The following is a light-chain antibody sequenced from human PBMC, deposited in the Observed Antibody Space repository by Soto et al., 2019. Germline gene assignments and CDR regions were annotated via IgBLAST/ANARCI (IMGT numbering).Light chain of an antibody. CDR2: DVT. CDR1: SSDVGGYNY. CDR3: SSYANRAAPYV. J-gene: IGLJ1*01. Sequence: QSVLTQPASVSGSPGQSITISCTGTSSDVGGYNYVSWYQQHPGKAPKLIIHDVTDRPSGVSNRFSGSKSGNTASLTISGLQAEDEADYYCSSYANRAAPYVVGTGTKVTV. V-gene: IGLV2-14*03.